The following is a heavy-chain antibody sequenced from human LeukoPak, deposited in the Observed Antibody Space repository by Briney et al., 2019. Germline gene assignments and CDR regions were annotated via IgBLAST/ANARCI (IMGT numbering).Heavy chain of an antibody. J-gene: IGHJ3*02. CDR3: ARRASLNAFDI. V-gene: IGHV5-51*01. CDR2: IYPGDFET. Sequence: GESLKISCKGSGYSFTSYWIGWVRPMPGKGLEWMGIIYPGDFETRYSPSSQGQVTISGDKSTSTVYLQWSSLKASDTAMYYCARRASLNAFDIWGQGTMVTVSS. D-gene: IGHD4/OR15-4a*01. CDR1: GYSFTSYW.